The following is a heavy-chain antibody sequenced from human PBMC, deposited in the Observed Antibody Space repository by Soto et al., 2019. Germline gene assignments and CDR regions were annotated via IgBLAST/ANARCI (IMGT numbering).Heavy chain of an antibody. V-gene: IGHV4-34*01. CDR2: VNHSGST. CDR3: APGRGITSAPYYFYGMDV. Sequence: QVQLQQWGAGLLKPSETLSLTCAVSGGSFSGYYWSWIRQPPGKGLEWIGEVNHSGSTNYNPTLKMRVTISIDTSKNQCSLKLSSVTAADTAVYYCAPGRGITSAPYYFYGMDVWGQGTTVTVSS. CDR1: GGSFSGYY. D-gene: IGHD3-10*01. J-gene: IGHJ6*02.